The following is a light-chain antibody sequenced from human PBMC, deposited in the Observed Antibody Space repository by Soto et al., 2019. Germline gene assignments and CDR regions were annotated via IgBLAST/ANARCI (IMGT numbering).Light chain of an antibody. Sequence: DIQMTQSPSSLSASVGDRVTITGRASQSIRSYLNWYQQKPGRAPKLLIYAASTLQSGVPSRFRGSGSGTDFTLTISSLQPEDFATYYCQQSYSFPRTFGQGTRLEIK. V-gene: IGKV1-39*01. J-gene: IGKJ5*01. CDR2: AAS. CDR1: QSIRSY. CDR3: QQSYSFPRT.